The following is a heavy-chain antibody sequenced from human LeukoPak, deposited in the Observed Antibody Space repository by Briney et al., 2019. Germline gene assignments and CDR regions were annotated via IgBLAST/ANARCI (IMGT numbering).Heavy chain of an antibody. D-gene: IGHD4-11*01. CDR1: GFTFSSSW. Sequence: GGSLRLSCAASGFTFSSSWMSWIRQAPGRGLEWVAHINEDVSQIYYVDSVRGRFTISRDNAKESLYLQMDSLRAEDTAIYYCANEYSKGDVWGQGTTVTVSS. CDR3: ANEYSKGDV. J-gene: IGHJ3*01. CDR2: INEDVSQI. V-gene: IGHV3-7*03.